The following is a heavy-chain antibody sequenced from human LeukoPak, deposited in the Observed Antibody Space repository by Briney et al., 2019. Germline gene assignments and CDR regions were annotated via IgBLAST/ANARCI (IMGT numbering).Heavy chain of an antibody. D-gene: IGHD3-22*01. V-gene: IGHV4-59*01. Sequence: PSETLSLTCTVSGDSMNNYYWSWIRQPPGKGLEWIGNINYSGSTNSNPSLKSRVTMSVDTSRNQFFLRLSSVTAADTAVYYCARFSEYSHSSVHYLDYWGQGTLVSVSS. J-gene: IGHJ4*02. CDR2: INYSGST. CDR1: GDSMNNYY. CDR3: ARFSEYSHSSVHYLDY.